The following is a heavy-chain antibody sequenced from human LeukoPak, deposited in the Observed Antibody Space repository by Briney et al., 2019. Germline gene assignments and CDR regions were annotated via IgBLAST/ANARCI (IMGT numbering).Heavy chain of an antibody. CDR1: GFPVSSNH. CDR3: ARDGCGGDCYDY. V-gene: IGHV3-66*01. J-gene: IGHJ4*02. D-gene: IGHD2-21*02. Sequence: GPLSFSVAASGFPVSSNHMSWVRPAPGKGREWVSAIYSGGSTYYADSVKGRFTISRDNSKNTLYLQMNSLRAEDTAVYYCARDGCGGDCYDYWGQGTLVTVSS. CDR2: IYSGGST.